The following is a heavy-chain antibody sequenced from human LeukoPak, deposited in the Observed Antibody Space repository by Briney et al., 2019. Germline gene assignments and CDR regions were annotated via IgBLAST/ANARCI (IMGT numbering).Heavy chain of an antibody. D-gene: IGHD3-3*01. V-gene: IGHV1-69*04. CDR2: IIPILGIA. Sequence: ASVKVSCKASGGTFSSYAISWVRQAPGQGLEWMGRIIPILGIANYAQKFQGSVTITADKSTSTAYMELSSLRSDDTAVYYCARACDTIFGVVIIEDAFDIWGQGTMVTVSS. CDR1: GGTFSSYA. CDR3: ARACDTIFGVVIIEDAFDI. J-gene: IGHJ3*02.